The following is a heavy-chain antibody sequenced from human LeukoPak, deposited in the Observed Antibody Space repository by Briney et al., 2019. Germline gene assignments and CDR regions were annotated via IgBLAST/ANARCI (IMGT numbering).Heavy chain of an antibody. D-gene: IGHD3-9*01. CDR2: ISAYNGST. CDR3: ARYAISEYSLWNDSHVNPFDI. V-gene: IGHV1-18*01. CDR1: GDTFTTYG. J-gene: IGHJ3*02. Sequence: ASVKVSCKASGDTFTTYGISWVRQAPGQGLEWMGWISAYNGSTNYPQKLQGRVTMTTDTATSTAYMELRSLRSDDTAVYYCARYAISEYSLWNDSHVNPFDIWGQGTMVTVSS.